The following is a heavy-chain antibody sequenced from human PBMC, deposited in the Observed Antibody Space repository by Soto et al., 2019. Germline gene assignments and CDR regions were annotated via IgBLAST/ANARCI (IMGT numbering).Heavy chain of an antibody. CDR2: ITSRSTYT. CDR1: GFIFSDYY. J-gene: IGHJ4*02. D-gene: IGHD1-1*01. CDR3: AREGPTAAPPRHYFDS. Sequence: LRLSCAASGFIFSDYYMSWIRQAPGKRLEWVSYITSRSTYTNYADSVKGRFTISRDNAKNSLYLQMNSLRVEDTAVYYCAREGPTAAPPRHYFDSWGRGTLVTVSS. V-gene: IGHV3-11*06.